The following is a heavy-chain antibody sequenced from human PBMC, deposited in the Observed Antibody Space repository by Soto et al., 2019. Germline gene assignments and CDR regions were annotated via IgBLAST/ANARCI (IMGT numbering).Heavy chain of an antibody. CDR3: AREYYYDSSGYYGVDAFDI. V-gene: IGHV3-30-3*01. CDR1: GFTFSSYA. D-gene: IGHD3-22*01. J-gene: IGHJ3*02. CDR2: ISYDGSNK. Sequence: GGSLRLSCAASGFTFSSYAMHWVRQAPGKGLEWVAVISYDGSNKYYADSVKGRFTISRDNSKSTLYLQMNSLRAEDTAVYYCAREYYYDSSGYYGVDAFDIWGQGTMVTVSS.